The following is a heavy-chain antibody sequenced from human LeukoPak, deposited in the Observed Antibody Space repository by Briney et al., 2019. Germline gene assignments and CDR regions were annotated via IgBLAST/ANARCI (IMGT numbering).Heavy chain of an antibody. D-gene: IGHD5-18*01. CDR2: IYYSGST. Sequence: SETLSLTCTVSGGSMSGYFWSWIRQPPGKGLEWIGYIYYSGSTYYNPSLKSRVTISVDTSKNQFSLKLSSVTAADTAVYYCARVDTAMVVVDYWGQGTLVTVSS. J-gene: IGHJ4*02. V-gene: IGHV4-59*12. CDR1: GGSMSGYF. CDR3: ARVDTAMVVVDY.